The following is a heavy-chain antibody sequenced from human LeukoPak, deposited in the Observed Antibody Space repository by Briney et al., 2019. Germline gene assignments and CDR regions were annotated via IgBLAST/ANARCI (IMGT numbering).Heavy chain of an antibody. J-gene: IGHJ6*02. V-gene: IGHV1-3*01. D-gene: IGHD2-21*01. CDR3: ARDLSIRWGYGMDV. CDR1: GYTFINYT. Sequence: ASVKVSCKASGYTFINYTMHWVRQAPGQRLEWMGWINAGNRNTKYSQKFQGRVTITRDTSASTAYMELSSLRSEDTAVYYCARDLSIRWGYGMDVWGQGTTVTVSS. CDR2: INAGNRNT.